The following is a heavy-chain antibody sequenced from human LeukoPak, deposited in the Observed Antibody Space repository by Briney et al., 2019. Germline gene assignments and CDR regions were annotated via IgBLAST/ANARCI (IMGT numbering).Heavy chain of an antibody. J-gene: IGHJ4*02. V-gene: IGHV4-59*08. CDR2: IYYSGSA. D-gene: IGHD3-3*01. CDR3: ARHRYYDFWSGYSPNYYFDY. Sequence: SETLSLTCTVSGGSISSYYWSRIRQPPGKGLEWIGYIYYSGSANYNPSLKSRVTISVDTSKNQFSLKLSSVTAADTAVYYCARHRYYDFWSGYSPNYYFDYWGQGTLVTVSS. CDR1: GGSISSYY.